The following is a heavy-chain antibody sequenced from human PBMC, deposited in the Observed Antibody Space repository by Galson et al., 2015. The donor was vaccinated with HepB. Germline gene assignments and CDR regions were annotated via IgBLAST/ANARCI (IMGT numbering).Heavy chain of an antibody. D-gene: IGHD4-17*01. Sequence: QSGAEVKKPGESLKISCKGSGYSFTSYWIGWVRQMPGKGLEWMGIIYPGDSDTRYSPSFQGQVTISADKSISTAYLQWSSLKASDTAMYYCARHLYADYGDYGGFDYWGQGTLVTVSS. J-gene: IGHJ4*02. CDR3: ARHLYADYGDYGGFDY. V-gene: IGHV5-51*01. CDR2: IYPGDSDT. CDR1: GYSFTSYW.